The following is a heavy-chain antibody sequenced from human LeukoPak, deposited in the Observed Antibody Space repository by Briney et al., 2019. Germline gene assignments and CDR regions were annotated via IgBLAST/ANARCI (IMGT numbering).Heavy chain of an antibody. V-gene: IGHV3-30*04. CDR3: VRDGVAAAGNSNFDY. J-gene: IGHJ4*02. D-gene: IGHD6-13*01. Sequence: GRSLRLSCAASGFTFSSYAMHRVRQAPGKGLEWVAVISYDGSNKYYADSVKGRFTISRDNTKNTLYLQMNSLRAEDTAVYYCVRDGVAAAGNSNFDYWGQGTLVTVSS. CDR1: GFTFSSYA. CDR2: ISYDGSNK.